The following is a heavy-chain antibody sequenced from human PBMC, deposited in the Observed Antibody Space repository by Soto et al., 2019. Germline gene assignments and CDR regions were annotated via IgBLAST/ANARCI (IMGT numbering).Heavy chain of an antibody. V-gene: IGHV4-39*01. D-gene: IGHD2-2*02. Sequence: PSETLSLTCSVSGDSISSRSYYWGWIRQPPAEGLEWIGNIYYSGSTYYNPSLKGRVTISVDTSKNQFSLKLSSVTAADTAVFYCARLHPYTGWFDPWGQGTLVTVSS. CDR3: ARLHPYTGWFDP. CDR2: IYYSGST. CDR1: GDSISSRSYY. J-gene: IGHJ5*02.